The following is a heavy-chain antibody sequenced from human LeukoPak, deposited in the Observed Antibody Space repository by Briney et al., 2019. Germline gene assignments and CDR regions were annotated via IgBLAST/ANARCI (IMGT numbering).Heavy chain of an antibody. V-gene: IGHV4-31*03. CDR1: GGSISSGGYY. CDR2: IYYSGST. CDR3: AIGVATTVDY. J-gene: IGHJ4*02. D-gene: IGHD5-12*01. Sequence: SETLSLTCTDSGGSISSGGYYWSWIRQHPGKGLEWIGYIYYSGSTYYNPSLKSRVTISVDTSKNQFSLKLSSVTAADTAVYYCAIGVATTVDYWGQGTLVTVSS.